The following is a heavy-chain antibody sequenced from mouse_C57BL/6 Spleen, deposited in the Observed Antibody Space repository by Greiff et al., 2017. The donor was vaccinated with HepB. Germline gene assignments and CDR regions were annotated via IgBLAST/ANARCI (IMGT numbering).Heavy chain of an antibody. CDR2: IYWDDDK. V-gene: IGHV8-12*01. D-gene: IGHD2-2*01. Sequence: QVTLKESGPGILQSSQSLSLTCAFSGFSLSNSGMGLVWIRQTSGMDLDWLAHIYWDDDKRYNPALKSRRTITKDTSINQIFLTITSVDTADTVTSYGARSVYYAYDDPNFCCRGPGATLSVAT. CDR1: GFSLSNSGMG. CDR3: ARSVYYAYDDPNFCC. J-gene: IGHJ2*01.